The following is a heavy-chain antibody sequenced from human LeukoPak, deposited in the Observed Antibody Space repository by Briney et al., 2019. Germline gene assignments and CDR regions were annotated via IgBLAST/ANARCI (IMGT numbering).Heavy chain of an antibody. J-gene: IGHJ5*02. CDR3: ARDPSRFGP. CDR2: INTNTGNP. CDR1: GYTFTSYG. V-gene: IGHV7-4-1*02. Sequence: ASVKVSCKASGYTFTSYGISWVRQAPGQGLEWIGWINTNTGNPTYAQGFTGRFVFSLDTSVSTAYLQISSLKAEDTAVYYCARDPSRFGPLGHGPLVTVSS.